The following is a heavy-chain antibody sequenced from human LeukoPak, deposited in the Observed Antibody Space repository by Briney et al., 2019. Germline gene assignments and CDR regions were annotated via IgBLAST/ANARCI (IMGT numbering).Heavy chain of an antibody. CDR2: INPSGGST. D-gene: IGHD3-3*01. J-gene: IGHJ6*02. V-gene: IGHV1-46*01. CDR1: GYTFTSYY. CDR3: ARDQNDFWSGYLYYYYGMDV. Sequence: ASVKVSCKASGYTFTSYYTHWVRQAPGQGLEWMGIINPSGGSTSYAQKFQGRVTMTRDTSTSTVYMELSSLRSEDTAVYYCARDQNDFWSGYLYYYYGMDVWGQGTTVTVSS.